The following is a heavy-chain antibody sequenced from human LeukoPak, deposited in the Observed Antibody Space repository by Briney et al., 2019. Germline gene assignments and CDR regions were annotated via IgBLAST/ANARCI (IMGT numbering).Heavy chain of an antibody. J-gene: IGHJ4*02. CDR3: ARDLVPKYSSGWLASGY. Sequence: GASAKVSCKASGYTFSSYGISWVRQAPGQGLEWMGWISAYNGNTNYAQKLQGRVTMTTDTSTSTAYMELRSLRSDDTAVYYCARDLVPKYSSGWLASGYWGQGTLVTVSS. V-gene: IGHV1-18*04. CDR2: ISAYNGNT. CDR1: GYTFSSYG. D-gene: IGHD6-19*01.